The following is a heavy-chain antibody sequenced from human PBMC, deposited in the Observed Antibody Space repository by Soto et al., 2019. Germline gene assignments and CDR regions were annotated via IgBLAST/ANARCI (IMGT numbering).Heavy chain of an antibody. V-gene: IGHV1-58*01. Sequence: SVKVSCKASGFTFTSSAVQWVRQARGQRLEWIGWIVVGSGNTNYAQKFQERVTITMDMSTSTAYMELSSLRSEDTAVYYCAADLGIVGTADWGQGTLVTVSS. J-gene: IGHJ4*02. CDR1: GFTFTSSA. CDR3: AADLGIVGTAD. CDR2: IVVGSGNT. D-gene: IGHD1-26*01.